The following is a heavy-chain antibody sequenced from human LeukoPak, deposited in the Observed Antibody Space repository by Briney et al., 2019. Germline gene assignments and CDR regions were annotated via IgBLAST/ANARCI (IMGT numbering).Heavy chain of an antibody. J-gene: IGHJ6*02. CDR2: MNPNSGNT. Sequence: SVKVSCKASGYTFTSYNINWVRQATGQGLEWMGWMNPNSGNTGYAQKFQGRVTMTRNTSISTAYMELSSLRSEDTAVYYCAMNVDIVATIKGGGFDYYYGMDVWGQGTTVTVSS. CDR3: AMNVDIVATIKGGGFDYYYGMDV. CDR1: GYTFTSYN. V-gene: IGHV1-8*01. D-gene: IGHD5-12*01.